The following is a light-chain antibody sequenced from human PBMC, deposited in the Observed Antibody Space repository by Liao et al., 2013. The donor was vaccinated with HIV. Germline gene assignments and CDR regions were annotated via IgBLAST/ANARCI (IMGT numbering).Light chain of an antibody. CDR1: NIGSKS. CDR3: QAWDSNSYV. J-gene: IGLJ1*01. Sequence: SYVLTQPPSVSVAPGKTARITCGGNNIGSKSVHWYQQKPGQAPVLVIYYDSDRPSGIPERFSGSNSGSAATLTIRGTQAVDEADYYCQAWDSNSYVFGTGTKVTVL. CDR2: YDS. V-gene: IGLV3-21*01.